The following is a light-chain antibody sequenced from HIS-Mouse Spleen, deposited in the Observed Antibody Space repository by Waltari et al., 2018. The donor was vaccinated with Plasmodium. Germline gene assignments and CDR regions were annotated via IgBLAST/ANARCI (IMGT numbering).Light chain of an antibody. CDR2: GAS. V-gene: IGKV3-15*01. CDR1: QSVSSN. J-gene: IGKJ3*01. CDR3: QQYNNWSFT. Sequence: EIVMTQSPATLSVSPGDRATLSCRASQSVSSNLAWYQQKPGQAPRLLIYGASTMATGIPARFSGSGSGTEFTLTISSLQSEDFAVYYCQQYNNWSFTFGPGTKVDIK.